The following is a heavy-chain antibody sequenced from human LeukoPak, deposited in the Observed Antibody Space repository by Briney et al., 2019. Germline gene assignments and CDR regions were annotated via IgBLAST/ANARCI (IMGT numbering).Heavy chain of an antibody. V-gene: IGHV3-9*01. Sequence: GGSLRLSCAASGFTFSSYAMSWVRQAPGKGLEWVSGISWNSGDIGYVDSVKGRFTISRDNAKNSLYLQMNSLRAEDTALYYCAKVSGYSYGFFDYWGQGTLVTVSS. D-gene: IGHD5-18*01. J-gene: IGHJ4*02. CDR3: AKVSGYSYGFFDY. CDR1: GFTFSSYA. CDR2: ISWNSGDI.